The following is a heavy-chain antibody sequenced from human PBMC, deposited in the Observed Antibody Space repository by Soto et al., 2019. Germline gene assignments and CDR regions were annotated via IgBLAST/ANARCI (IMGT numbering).Heavy chain of an antibody. CDR2: INPNSGGT. CDR3: ARDNTMVRGVINWFDP. V-gene: IGHV1-2*02. D-gene: IGHD3-10*01. Sequence: ASVKVSCKASGYTFTGYYMHWVRQAPGQGLEWMGWINPNSGGTNYAQKFQGRVTMTRDTSISTAYMELSRLRSDDTAVYYCARDNTMVRGVINWFDPWGQGTLITVSS. J-gene: IGHJ5*02. CDR1: GYTFTGYY.